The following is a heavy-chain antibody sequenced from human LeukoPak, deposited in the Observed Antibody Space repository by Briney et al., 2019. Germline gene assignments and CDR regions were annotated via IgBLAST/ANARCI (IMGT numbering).Heavy chain of an antibody. V-gene: IGHV4-38-2*02. Sequence: SETLSLTCTVSGFSVSSGYYWGWIRQPPGKGLEWIGSIYHSGSTYYNPSLKSRVTISVDTSKNRFSLRLSSVTAVDTAVYYCARVGGYYDSSGRHYFDYWGQGTLVTVSS. CDR3: ARVGGYYDSSGRHYFDY. J-gene: IGHJ4*02. CDR1: GFSVSSGYY. CDR2: IYHSGST. D-gene: IGHD3-22*01.